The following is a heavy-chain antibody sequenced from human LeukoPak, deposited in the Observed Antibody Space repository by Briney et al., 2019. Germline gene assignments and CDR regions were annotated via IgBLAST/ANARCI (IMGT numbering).Heavy chain of an antibody. CDR2: TNQDGREK. CDR3: ARELVVGPAEYFQD. V-gene: IGHV3-7*01. J-gene: IGHJ1*01. D-gene: IGHD2-8*02. Sequence: GGSLRLSCVASGFTFRNYWMSWVRQAPGKGREGVANTNQDGREKYYVDSVKGRFTISRDNAKNSLYLQMNSLRAEDTAVYYCARELVVGPAEYFQDWGQGTLVTVSS. CDR1: GFTFRNYW.